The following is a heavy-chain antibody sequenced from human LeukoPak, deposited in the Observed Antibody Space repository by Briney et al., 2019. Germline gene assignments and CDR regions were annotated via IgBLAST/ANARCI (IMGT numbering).Heavy chain of an antibody. CDR2: IIPIFGTA. Sequence: SVKVSCKASGGTFSSYAISWVRQAPGQGLEWMGGIIPIFGTANYAQKFQGRVTITADESTSTAYMELSSLRSEDTAVYYCARVGYYYDSKLDYWGQGTLVTVSS. CDR3: ARVGYYYDSKLDY. D-gene: IGHD3-22*01. V-gene: IGHV1-69*13. J-gene: IGHJ4*02. CDR1: GGTFSSYA.